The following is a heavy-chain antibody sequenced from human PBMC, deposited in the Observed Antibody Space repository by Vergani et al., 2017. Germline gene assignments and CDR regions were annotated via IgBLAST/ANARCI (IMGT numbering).Heavy chain of an antibody. Sequence: QVQLVQSGAELKKPGASVSVSCKGSSHTFQTYGISWVRQAPGQGLEWMGWISAYNGNTNYAQKLQGRVTMTTDTSTSTAYMELRSLRSDDTAVYYCARDSSSWYNYYYYGMDVWGQGTTVTVSS. CDR1: SHTFQTYG. CDR3: ARDSSSWYNYYYYGMDV. CDR2: ISAYNGNT. J-gene: IGHJ6*02. D-gene: IGHD6-13*01. V-gene: IGHV1-18*01.